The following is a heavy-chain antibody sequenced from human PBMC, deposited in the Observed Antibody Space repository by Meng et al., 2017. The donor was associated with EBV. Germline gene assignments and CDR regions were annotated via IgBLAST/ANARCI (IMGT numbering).Heavy chain of an antibody. CDR1: GGPFRNYA. J-gene: IGHJ4*02. CDR3: ASESGRGYTPDY. Sequence: QVQLGQAAGWVKKAGASVKVSCKPSGGPFRNYAISWVRQAPGQGLEWLGGFLPTLGAPNYAQKFHGRVSITADESTSTHYMDLSSLRSEDTAVYYCASESGRGYTPDYWGQGTLVTVSS. CDR2: FLPTLGAP. V-gene: IGHV1-69*01. D-gene: IGHD3-10*01.